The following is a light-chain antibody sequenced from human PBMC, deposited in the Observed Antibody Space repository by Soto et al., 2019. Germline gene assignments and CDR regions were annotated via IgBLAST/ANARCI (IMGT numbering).Light chain of an antibody. J-gene: IGKJ5*01. CDR2: GAS. V-gene: IGKV3-15*01. CDR1: QSVNGGH. CDR3: QQYSKWPIT. Sequence: EIVMTQSPATLSVSPGERATLSCRASQSVNGGHLAWFQQKPGQAPRLLIYGASTRATGIPARFSGSGSGTEFTLTISSLQSEDFAVYFCQQYSKWPITFGQGTRLEIK.